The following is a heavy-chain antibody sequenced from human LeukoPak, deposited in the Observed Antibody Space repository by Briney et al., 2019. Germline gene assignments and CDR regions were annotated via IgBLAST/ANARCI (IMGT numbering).Heavy chain of an antibody. CDR2: IYHSGRT. CDR1: GYSISSGYY. Sequence: PSETLSLTCTVSGYSISSGYYWGWIRQPPGKGLEWIGSIYHSGRTFYNPSLKSRVTISVDTSKNQFSLKLSSVTAADTAVYYCARGPPLGLDYWGQGTLVTVSS. V-gene: IGHV4-38-2*02. CDR3: ARGPPLGLDY. J-gene: IGHJ4*02.